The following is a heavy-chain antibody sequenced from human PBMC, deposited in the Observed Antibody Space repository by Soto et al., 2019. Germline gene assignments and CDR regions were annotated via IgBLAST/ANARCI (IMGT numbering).Heavy chain of an antibody. CDR1: GYSISSGYY. V-gene: IGHV4-38-2*01. Sequence: SETLSLTCAVSGYSISSGYYWGWIRQPPGKGLERIGSIYHSGSTYYNPSLKSRVTISVDTSKNQFSLKLSSVAAADTAVYHCAVVSPTASIDYWGQGTLVTVSS. CDR2: IYHSGST. D-gene: IGHD2-15*01. CDR3: AVVSPTASIDY. J-gene: IGHJ4*02.